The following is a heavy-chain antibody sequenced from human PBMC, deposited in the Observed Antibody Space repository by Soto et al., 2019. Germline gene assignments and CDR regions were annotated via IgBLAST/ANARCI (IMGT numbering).Heavy chain of an antibody. CDR2: IYSDNNT. V-gene: IGHV3-53*02. Sequence: EVQLVETGGDLIQPGGSLRLSCAASGFTVSSDSMTWVRQAPGKELEWISIIYSDNNTDYADSVKGRFSISRDTSKNILYLQMNSLRAEDTAEYYCARHYSAMGVWGQGTTVTVSS. CDR3: ARHYSAMGV. J-gene: IGHJ6*02. CDR1: GFTVSSDS.